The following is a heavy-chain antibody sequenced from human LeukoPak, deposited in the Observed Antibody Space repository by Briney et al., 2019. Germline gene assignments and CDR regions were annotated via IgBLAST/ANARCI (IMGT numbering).Heavy chain of an antibody. CDR3: ARRYCSSTSCYGNYYYGMDV. Sequence: GGSLRLSCAAPGFTFSDYYMSWIRQAPGKGLEWVSYISSSVSNIYYADSVKGRFTISRDNAKNSLYLQMNSLRAEDTAVYYCARRYCSSTSCYGNYYYGMDVWGQGTTVTVSS. V-gene: IGHV3-11*04. CDR2: ISSSVSNI. D-gene: IGHD2-2*01. CDR1: GFTFSDYY. J-gene: IGHJ6*02.